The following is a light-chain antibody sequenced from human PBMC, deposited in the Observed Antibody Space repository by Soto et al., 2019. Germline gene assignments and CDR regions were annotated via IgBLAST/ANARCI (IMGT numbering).Light chain of an antibody. Sequence: EILLTQSPATLSLSPGEIATLSFRASQSVSSYLAWYQQKPGQAPRLLIYDASNRATGIPARFSGSGSGTDFTLTISSLEPEDFAIYYCQQRGSWPWTFGQGTKVDIK. CDR1: QSVSSY. CDR2: DAS. J-gene: IGKJ1*01. CDR3: QQRGSWPWT. V-gene: IGKV3-11*01.